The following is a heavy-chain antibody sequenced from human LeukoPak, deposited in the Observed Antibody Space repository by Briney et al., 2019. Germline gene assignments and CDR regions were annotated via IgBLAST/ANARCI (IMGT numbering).Heavy chain of an antibody. D-gene: IGHD3-22*01. V-gene: IGHV1-18*01. J-gene: IGHJ3*02. CDR1: GYTFTYYG. CDR2: ISPYNGNT. Sequence: ASVKVSCKASGYTFTYYGINWVRQAPGQGLEWMGWISPYNGNTNYAQKFQGRVTMTTDTSTSTAYMELRSLRSDDTAVFYCARGPPGTLIVLDAFDIWGQGTMVTVSS. CDR3: ARGPPGTLIVLDAFDI.